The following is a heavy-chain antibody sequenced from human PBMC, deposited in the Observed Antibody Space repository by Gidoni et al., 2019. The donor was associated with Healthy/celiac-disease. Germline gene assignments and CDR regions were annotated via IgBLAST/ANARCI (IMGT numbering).Heavy chain of an antibody. CDR2: ISSSSSYI. CDR3: ARDLPGQQLVLDY. Sequence: EVQLVEYGGGRVKPGGSLRLSCEAAGFTFSSYSMNWVRQAPGKGLEWVSSISSSSSYISYADSVKGRFTISRDNAKNSLYLQMHSLRAEDTAVYYCARDLPGQQLVLDYWGQGTLVTVSS. D-gene: IGHD6-13*01. CDR1: GFTFSSYS. J-gene: IGHJ4*02. V-gene: IGHV3-21*01.